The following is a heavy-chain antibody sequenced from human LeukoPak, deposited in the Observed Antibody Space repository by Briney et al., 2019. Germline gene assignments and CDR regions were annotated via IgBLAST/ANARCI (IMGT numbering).Heavy chain of an antibody. V-gene: IGHV1-18*01. CDR1: GYTFTSYG. D-gene: IGHD2-2*01. J-gene: IGHJ6*03. Sequence: ASVKVSCMASGYTFTSYGISWVRQAPGQGLEWMGWISAYNGNTNYAQKLQGRVTMTTDTSTSTAYMELRSLRSDDTAVYYCARVRYCSSTSCYHYYYYYMDVWGKGTTVTVSS. CDR2: ISAYNGNT. CDR3: ARVRYCSSTSCYHYYYYYMDV.